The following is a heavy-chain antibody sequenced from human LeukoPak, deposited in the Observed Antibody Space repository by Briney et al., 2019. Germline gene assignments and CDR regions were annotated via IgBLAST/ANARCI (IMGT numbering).Heavy chain of an antibody. CDR3: ARDLTYCSSTSCSPADY. CDR2: IYSGGST. V-gene: IGHV3-66*01. CDR1: GFTFSSCA. J-gene: IGHJ4*02. Sequence: SGGSLRLSCAASGFTFSSCAMSWVRQAPGKGLEWVSVIYSGGSTYYADSVKGRFTISRDNSKNTLYLQMNSLRAEDTAVYYCARDLTYCSSTSCSPADYWGQGTLVTVSS. D-gene: IGHD2-2*01.